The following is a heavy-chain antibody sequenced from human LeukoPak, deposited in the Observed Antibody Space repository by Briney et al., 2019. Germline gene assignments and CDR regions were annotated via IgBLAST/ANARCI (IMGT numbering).Heavy chain of an antibody. J-gene: IGHJ4*02. CDR3: ARGSIAVAGTAFDY. CDR2: IIPILGIA. CDR1: GGTFSIYA. D-gene: IGHD6-19*01. Sequence: SVKVSFKASGGTFSIYAISWVRQAPGQGLEWMGRIIPILGIANYAQKFQGRVTITADKSTSTAYMELSSLRSEDTAVYYCARGSIAVAGTAFDYWGQGTLVTVSS. V-gene: IGHV1-69*04.